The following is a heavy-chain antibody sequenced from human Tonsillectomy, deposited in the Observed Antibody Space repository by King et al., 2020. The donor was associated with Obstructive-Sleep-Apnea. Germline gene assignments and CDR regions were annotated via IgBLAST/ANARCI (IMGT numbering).Heavy chain of an antibody. CDR3: AQDARACIVGATGYFDY. Sequence: VQLVESGGGVVQPGRSLRLSCGTSGFTFNSYGMHWVRQAPGKGLAWVAIISYDGSNKYYADSVKGRFTISRDNSKNTLYLQMDSLRPEDTAVYYCAQDARACIVGATGYFDYWGQGTLVTVSS. D-gene: IGHD1-26*01. V-gene: IGHV3-30*18. CDR1: GFTFNSYG. J-gene: IGHJ4*02. CDR2: ISYDGSNK.